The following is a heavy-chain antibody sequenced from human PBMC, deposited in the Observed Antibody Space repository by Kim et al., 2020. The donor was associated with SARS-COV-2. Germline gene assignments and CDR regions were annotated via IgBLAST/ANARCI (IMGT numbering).Heavy chain of an antibody. J-gene: IGHJ4*02. Sequence: IGDAAAVRSRFSISRNNAKNSVYLQMNSLRAEETALYYCTKDKLPRGADCWGRGTLVTVSS. CDR3: TKDKLPRGADC. V-gene: IGHV3-9*01. CDR2: I. D-gene: IGHD2-15*01.